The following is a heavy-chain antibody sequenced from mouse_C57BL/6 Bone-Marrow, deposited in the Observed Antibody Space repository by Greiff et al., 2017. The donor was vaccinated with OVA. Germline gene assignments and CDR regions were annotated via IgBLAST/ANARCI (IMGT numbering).Heavy chain of an antibody. D-gene: IGHD1-2*01. V-gene: IGHV1-54*01. Sequence: QVHVKQSGAELVRPGHSVKVSCKASGYAFTNYLIEWVKQRLGQGLEWIGVFNPGSGGTNYNEKFQGKATLTADKSSSTAYMQLSSLTSEDPAVYFCAREVDGHWYFDVWGTGTTVTVSS. J-gene: IGHJ1*03. CDR1: GYAFTNYL. CDR2: FNPGSGGT. CDR3: AREVDGHWYFDV.